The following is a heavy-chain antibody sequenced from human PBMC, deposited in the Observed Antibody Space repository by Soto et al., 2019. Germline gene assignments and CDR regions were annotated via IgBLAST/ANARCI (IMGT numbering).Heavy chain of an antibody. Sequence: EVQLVESGGGLVKPGGSLRLSCAASGFTFSNAWMSWVRQAPGKGLEWVGRIKSKTDGGTTDYAAPVKGRFTISRDDSKNTLYLQMNSLKTEDTAVYYCTTETNTEYDSSVFDYWGQGTLVTVSS. V-gene: IGHV3-15*01. CDR1: GFTFSNAW. D-gene: IGHD3-22*01. CDR2: IKSKTDGGTT. J-gene: IGHJ4*02. CDR3: TTETNTEYDSSVFDY.